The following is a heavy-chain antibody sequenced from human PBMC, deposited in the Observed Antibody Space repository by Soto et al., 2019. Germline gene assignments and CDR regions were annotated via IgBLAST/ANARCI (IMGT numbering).Heavy chain of an antibody. CDR2: ISYDGSNK. CDR3: AKGQGDGYSYIDGMDV. Sequence: GGSLRLSCAASGFTFSSYGMHWVRQAPGKGLEWVAVISYDGSNKYYADSVKGRFTISRDNSKNTLYLQMNSLRAEDTAVYYCAKGQGDGYSYIDGMDVWGQGTTVTVSS. CDR1: GFTFSSYG. V-gene: IGHV3-30*18. J-gene: IGHJ6*02. D-gene: IGHD5-18*01.